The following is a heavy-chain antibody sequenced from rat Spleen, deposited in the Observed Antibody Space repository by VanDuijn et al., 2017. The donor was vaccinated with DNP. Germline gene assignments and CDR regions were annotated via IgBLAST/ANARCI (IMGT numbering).Heavy chain of an antibody. CDR3: ARGENNYIYWYFDF. J-gene: IGHJ2*01. V-gene: IGHV5S14*01. Sequence: EVQLVESGGGLVQPGRSLKLSCAASGFTFSNYGMAWVRQTPTKGLEWVASIRTGGGNTYYRDSVKGRFTISRDNAKNTQYLQMDSLRSEDTATYYCARGENNYIYWYFDFWGQGVMVTVSS. D-gene: IGHD1-2*01. CDR2: IRTGGGNT. CDR1: GFTFSNYG.